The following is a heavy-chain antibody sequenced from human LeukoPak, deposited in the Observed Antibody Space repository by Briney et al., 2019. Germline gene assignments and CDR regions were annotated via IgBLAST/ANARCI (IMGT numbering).Heavy chain of an antibody. CDR2: IYYSGST. Sequence: SETLSLTCTVSGGSISSSSYYRGWIRQPPGKGLEWIGSIYYSGSTYYNPSLKSRVTISVDTSKNQFSLKLSSVTAADTAVYYCARTMLGVSFDYWGQGTLVTVSS. V-gene: IGHV4-39*01. CDR3: ARTMLGVSFDY. J-gene: IGHJ4*02. D-gene: IGHD1-26*01. CDR1: GGSISSSSYY.